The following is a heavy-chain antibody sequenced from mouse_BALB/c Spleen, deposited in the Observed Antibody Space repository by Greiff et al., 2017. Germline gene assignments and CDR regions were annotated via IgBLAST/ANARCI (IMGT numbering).Heavy chain of an antibody. V-gene: IGHV2-2*02. CDR3: ARILRHYYAMDY. CDR2: IWSGGST. CDR1: GFSLTSYG. D-gene: IGHD1-2*01. J-gene: IGHJ4*01. Sequence: VKLMESGPGLVQPSQSLSITCTVSGFSLTSYGVHWVRQSPGKGLEWLGVIWSGGSTDYNAAFISRLSISKDNSKSQVFFKMNSLQANDTAIYYCARILRHYYAMDYWGQGTSVTVSS.